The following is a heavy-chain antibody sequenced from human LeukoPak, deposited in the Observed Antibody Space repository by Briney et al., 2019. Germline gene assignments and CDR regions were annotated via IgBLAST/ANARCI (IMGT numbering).Heavy chain of an antibody. CDR3: AREYSSSSGRAFDV. Sequence: GGSLRLSCTAFGFTFSTYSMSWVRQAPGKGLEWVSYITSSSSTIYYADSVKGRFTISRDNAKNSLYLQMNSLRDDDTAVYYCAREYSSSSGRAFDVWGQGTMVTVSP. D-gene: IGHD6-6*01. CDR2: ITSSSSTI. J-gene: IGHJ3*01. V-gene: IGHV3-48*02. CDR1: GFTFSTYS.